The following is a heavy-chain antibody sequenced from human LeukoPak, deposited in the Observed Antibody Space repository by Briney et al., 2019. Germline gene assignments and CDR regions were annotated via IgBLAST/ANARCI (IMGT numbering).Heavy chain of an antibody. CDR3: ARHSRSGYIGYENAFDI. CDR2: IYYIGGT. CDR1: GGSISSYY. V-gene: IGHV4-59*08. J-gene: IGHJ3*02. Sequence: SETLSLTCTVSGGSISSYYWSWIRQPPGKGLEWMGDIYYIGGTNYNPSLNSRVTISVDTSKNQFSLKLRSVTAADTGIYYCARHSRSGYIGYENAFDIWGQGTMVTVSS. D-gene: IGHD5-12*01.